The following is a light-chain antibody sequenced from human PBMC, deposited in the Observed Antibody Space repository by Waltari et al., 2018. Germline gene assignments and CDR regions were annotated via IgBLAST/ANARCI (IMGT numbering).Light chain of an antibody. CDR2: DVN. CDR3: CSYAGTYINYV. V-gene: IGLV2-11*01. J-gene: IGLJ1*01. CDR1: SSDVGDYDF. Sequence: QSALTQPRSVSGSPGQSVTISCTGTSSDVGDYDFVSWYQHHPDKAPKLIIYDVNKRPSGVPDRFSGSKSHNTASLTISGLQAEDDADYYCCSYAGTYINYVFGSGTTVTVL.